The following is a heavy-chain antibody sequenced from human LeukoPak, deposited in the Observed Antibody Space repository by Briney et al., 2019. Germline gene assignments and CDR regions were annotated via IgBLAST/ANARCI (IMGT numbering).Heavy chain of an antibody. CDR1: GGTFSSYA. CDR3: ARDHYYDSSGYYADDAFDI. Sequence: SVKVSCKASGGTFSSYAISWVRQAPGQGLEWMGRIIPIFGTANYAQKFQGRVTITTDESTSTAYMELSSLRSEDTAVYYCARDHYYDSSGYYADDAFDIWGQGTMVTVSS. D-gene: IGHD3-22*01. CDR2: IIPIFGTA. V-gene: IGHV1-69*05. J-gene: IGHJ3*02.